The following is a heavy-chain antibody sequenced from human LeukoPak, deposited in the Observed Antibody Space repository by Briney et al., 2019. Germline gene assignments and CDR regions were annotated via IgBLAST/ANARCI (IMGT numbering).Heavy chain of an antibody. Sequence: GSLRLSCAASGFTFSGYSMNWVRQAPGKGLEWVSSISSSSSYIYYADSVKGRFTISRDNAKNSLYLQMNSLRAEDTAVYYCAKFIAAPFYFDYWGQGTLVTVSS. CDR1: GFTFSGYS. CDR2: ISSSSSYI. V-gene: IGHV3-21*01. CDR3: AKFIAAPFYFDY. J-gene: IGHJ4*02. D-gene: IGHD6-13*01.